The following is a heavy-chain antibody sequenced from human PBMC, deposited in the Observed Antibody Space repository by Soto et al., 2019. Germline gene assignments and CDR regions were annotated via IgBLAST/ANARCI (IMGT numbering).Heavy chain of an antibody. V-gene: IGHV3-21*01. Sequence: KPGGSLRLSCAASGFTFSSYSMNWVRRAPGKGLEWVSSISSSSSYIYYADSVKGRFTISRDNAKNSLYLQMNSLRAEGTAVYYCAREFSAAAAYDYWGQGTLVTVSS. CDR3: AREFSAAAAYDY. CDR2: ISSSSSYI. D-gene: IGHD6-13*01. J-gene: IGHJ4*02. CDR1: GFTFSSYS.